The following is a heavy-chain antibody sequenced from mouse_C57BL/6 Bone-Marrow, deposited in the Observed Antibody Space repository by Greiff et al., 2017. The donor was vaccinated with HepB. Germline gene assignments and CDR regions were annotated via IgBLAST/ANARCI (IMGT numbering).Heavy chain of an antibody. V-gene: IGHV5-6*01. CDR2: ISSGGSYT. CDR3: ARQGGSSYGYFDV. J-gene: IGHJ1*03. Sequence: EVKLMESGGDLVKPGGSLKLSCAASGFTFSSYGMSWVRQTPDKRLEWVATISSGGSYTYYPDSVKGRFTISRDNAKNTLYLQMSRLKSEDTAMYYCARQGGSSYGYFDVWGTGTTVTVSS. CDR1: GFTFSSYG. D-gene: IGHD1-1*01.